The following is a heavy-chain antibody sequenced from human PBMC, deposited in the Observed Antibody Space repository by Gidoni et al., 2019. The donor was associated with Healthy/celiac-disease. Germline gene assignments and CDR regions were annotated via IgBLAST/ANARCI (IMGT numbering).Heavy chain of an antibody. J-gene: IGHJ4*02. CDR3: AREGISVAGTFDY. Sequence: AASGFTFSSYGMHWVRQAPGKGLEWVAVIWYDGSNKYYADSVKGRFTISRDNSKNTLYLQMNSLRAEDTAVYYCAREGISVAGTFDYWGQGTLVTVSS. CDR1: GFTFSSYG. CDR2: IWYDGSNK. D-gene: IGHD6-19*01. V-gene: IGHV3-33*01.